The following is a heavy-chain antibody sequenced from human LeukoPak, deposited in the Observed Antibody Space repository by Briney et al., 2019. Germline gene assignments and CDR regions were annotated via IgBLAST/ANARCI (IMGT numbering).Heavy chain of an antibody. Sequence: GASVKVSCKASGYTFTSYGISWVRQAPGQGLEWMGWSSAYNGNTNYAQKLQGRVTMTTDTSTSTAYMELRSLRSDDTAVYYCARVGLLWFGELSSGFDYWGQGTLVTVSS. J-gene: IGHJ4*02. CDR3: ARVGLLWFGELSSGFDY. D-gene: IGHD3-10*01. V-gene: IGHV1-18*01. CDR1: GYTFTSYG. CDR2: SSAYNGNT.